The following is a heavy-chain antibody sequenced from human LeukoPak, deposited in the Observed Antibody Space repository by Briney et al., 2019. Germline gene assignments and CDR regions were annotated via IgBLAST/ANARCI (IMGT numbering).Heavy chain of an antibody. Sequence: TGGSLRLSCAASGFTFSTYSINWVRQAPGKGLEWVSVIYSGGSTYYADSVKGRFTISRDNSKNTLYLQMDSLRAEDTAVYYCAGRATVSLYYYYGMDVWGQGTTVTVSS. J-gene: IGHJ6*02. CDR1: GFTFSTYS. V-gene: IGHV3-66*01. D-gene: IGHD4-11*01. CDR2: IYSGGST. CDR3: AGRATVSLYYYYGMDV.